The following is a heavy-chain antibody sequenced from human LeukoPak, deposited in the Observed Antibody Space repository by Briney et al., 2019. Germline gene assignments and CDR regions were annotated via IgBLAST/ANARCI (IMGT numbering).Heavy chain of an antibody. CDR1: GFTFSSYW. D-gene: IGHD1-26*01. CDR3: ARDRWVMDY. Sequence: PGGSLRLSCAVSGFTFSSYWMSWVRQAPGKGLEWVANIKQDGSEKYYVDSVKGRFTISRDNAKNSLYLQMTSLRAEDTAVYYCARDRWVMDYWGQGTLVTVSS. J-gene: IGHJ4*02. V-gene: IGHV3-7*03. CDR2: IKQDGSEK.